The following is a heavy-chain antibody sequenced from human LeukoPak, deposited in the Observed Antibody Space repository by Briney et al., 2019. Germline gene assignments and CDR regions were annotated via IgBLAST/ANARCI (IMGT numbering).Heavy chain of an antibody. CDR1: GGSITSSTYH. D-gene: IGHD2-21*02. J-gene: IGHJ4*02. CDR3: SRSMVTTDRNFDH. V-gene: IGHV4-39*07. Sequence: PSETLSLTCTVSGGSITSSTYHWAWIRHPPGRGPEWIGTDSHSRATQYNPSLTSRVTISLDTSKNQFSLSLNPVTAADTAVFCCSRSMVTTDRNFDHWGQGTLVTVSS. CDR2: DSHSRAT.